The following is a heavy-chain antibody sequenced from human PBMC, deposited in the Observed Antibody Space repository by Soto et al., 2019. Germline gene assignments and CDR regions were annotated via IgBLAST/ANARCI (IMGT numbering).Heavy chain of an antibody. V-gene: IGHV3-21*01. J-gene: IGHJ5*02. CDR2: ISSSSSYI. Sequence: GGSLRLSCAASGFTFSSYSMNWVRQAPGKGLEWVSSISSSSSYIYYADSVKGRFTISRDNAKNSLYLQMNSLRAEDTAVYYCARVGYYDFWSGVNWFDPWGQGTLVTVSS. D-gene: IGHD3-3*01. CDR3: ARVGYYDFWSGVNWFDP. CDR1: GFTFSSYS.